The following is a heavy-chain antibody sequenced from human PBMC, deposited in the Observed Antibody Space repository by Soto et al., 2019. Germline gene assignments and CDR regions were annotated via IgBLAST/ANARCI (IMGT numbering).Heavy chain of an antibody. J-gene: IGHJ3*02. D-gene: IGHD6-13*01. V-gene: IGHV1-69*06. CDR3: ARVPGIAAAATGVEAFDI. CDR1: GYTLTELS. CDR2: IIPIFGTA. Sequence: SVKVSCKVSGYTLTELSMHWVRQAPGKGLEWMGGIIPIFGTANYAQKFQGRVTITADKSTSTAYMELSSLRSEDTAVYYCARVPGIAAAATGVEAFDIWGQGTMVTVSS.